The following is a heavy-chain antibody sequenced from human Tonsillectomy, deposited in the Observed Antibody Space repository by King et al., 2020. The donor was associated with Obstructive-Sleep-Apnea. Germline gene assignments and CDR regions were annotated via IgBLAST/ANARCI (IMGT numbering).Heavy chain of an antibody. D-gene: IGHD3-10*01. V-gene: IGHV4-59*01. CDR3: ARGYGSGSAYYYYGVDV. CDR2: NYYSGST. CDR1: GGSISSYY. J-gene: IGHJ6*02. Sequence: QLQESGPGLVKPSETLSLTCTVSGGSISSYYWSWIRQPPGKGLEWIGYNYYSGSTNYNPSLKSRVTISVDTSKNQFSLKLSSVTAADTAVYYCARGYGSGSAYYYYGVDVWGQGTTVTVSS.